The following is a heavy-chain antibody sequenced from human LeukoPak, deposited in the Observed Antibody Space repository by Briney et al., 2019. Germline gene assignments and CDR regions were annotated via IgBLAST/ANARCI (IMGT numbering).Heavy chain of an antibody. V-gene: IGHV3-9*01. D-gene: IGHD6-13*01. CDR2: ISWNSGSI. CDR3: AKDSSSSWYGGGFAY. Sequence: GRSLRLSCAASGFTFDDYAMHWVRQAPGKGLERVSGISWNSGSIGYADSVKGRFTISRDNAKNSLYLQMNSLRAEDTALYYCAKDSSSSWYGGGFAYWGQGTLVTVSS. CDR1: GFTFDDYA. J-gene: IGHJ4*02.